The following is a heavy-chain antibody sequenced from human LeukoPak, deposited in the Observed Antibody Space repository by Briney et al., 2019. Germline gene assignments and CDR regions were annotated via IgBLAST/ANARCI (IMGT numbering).Heavy chain of an antibody. Sequence: ASVKVSCKASGYTFTDYDINWVRQATGQGLEWMGWMNPNSGNTGYAQKFQGRVTMTRNTSISTAYMELSSLRSEDTAVYYCARGIRRGKLIGFDPWGQGTLVTVSS. J-gene: IGHJ5*02. CDR3: ARGIRRGKLIGFDP. CDR2: MNPNSGNT. D-gene: IGHD2/OR15-2a*01. CDR1: GYTFTDYD. V-gene: IGHV1-8*02.